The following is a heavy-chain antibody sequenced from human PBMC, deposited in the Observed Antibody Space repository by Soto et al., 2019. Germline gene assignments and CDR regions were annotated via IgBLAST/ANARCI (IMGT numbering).Heavy chain of an antibody. D-gene: IGHD6-19*01. J-gene: IGHJ4*02. V-gene: IGHV1-3*01. CDR1: GYTFITST. CDR3: AREGGFSSSFYYYED. Sequence: QVQLVQSGAEVKKPGASVKVSCKTSGYTFITSTIHWLRQAPGQRLEWMGWINPGTGNTKFSQTFQGRVTLTRETSASTAYLELRSLTSEDTAVFYCAREGGFSSSFYYYEDWGQGTLVTVSS. CDR2: INPGTGNT.